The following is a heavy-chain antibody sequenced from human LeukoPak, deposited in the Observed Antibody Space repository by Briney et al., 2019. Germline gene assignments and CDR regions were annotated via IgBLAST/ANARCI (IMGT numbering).Heavy chain of an antibody. CDR1: GYAIISGGFS. CDR2: IYDRGPA. J-gene: IGHJ2*01. V-gene: IGHV4-30-2*01. Sequence: SETLSLTCTVSGYAIISGGFSWNWIRQPPGKGLEWIGCIYDRGPAHYNPSLKSRVTISVDTPKNQFSLKLSSVTAADTAVYYCARDTLYCSGGSCYRYWYFDLWGRGTLVSVSS. D-gene: IGHD2-15*01. CDR3: ARDTLYCSGGSCYRYWYFDL.